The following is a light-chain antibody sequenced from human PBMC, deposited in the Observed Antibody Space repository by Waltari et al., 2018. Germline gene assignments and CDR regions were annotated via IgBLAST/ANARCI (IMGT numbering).Light chain of an antibody. CDR1: QDIRKY. CDR2: DAS. J-gene: IGKJ4*01. CDR3: QQYDKFPHT. Sequence: DIQTTQSPSSLPSSVGDRVTITCQASQDIRKYLNWYQQKIGKAPKLLIYDASTLETGVPSRFSGSGSGTDFTFTISSLQPEDIATYYCQQYDKFPHTFGGGTKVEIK. V-gene: IGKV1-33*01.